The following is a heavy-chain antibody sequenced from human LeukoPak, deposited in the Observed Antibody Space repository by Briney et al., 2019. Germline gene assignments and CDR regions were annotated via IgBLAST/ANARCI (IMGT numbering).Heavy chain of an antibody. V-gene: IGHV4-30-2*01. D-gene: IGHD3-10*01. J-gene: IGHJ5*02. CDR2: IFHSGSS. Sequence: SQTLSLTCAVSGDSISSGDYSRSWIRQPSGKGLEWIGYIFHSGSSYYNPSLKSRVTISVDKSKNQFSLRLTSVTAADTAVYYCARELWFVNAPGSWFDPWGQGTLVTVSS. CDR1: GDSISSGDYS. CDR3: ARELWFVNAPGSWFDP.